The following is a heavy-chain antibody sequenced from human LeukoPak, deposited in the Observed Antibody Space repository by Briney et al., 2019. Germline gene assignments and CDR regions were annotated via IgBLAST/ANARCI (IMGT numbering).Heavy chain of an antibody. CDR2: INHSGST. D-gene: IGHD5-24*01. J-gene: IGHJ4*02. CDR1: GGSFSAYY. Sequence: PSETLSLTCAVYGGSFSAYYWSWIRQPPGKGLEWIGEINHSGSTNYNPSLKSRVNISVDTSKNQFSLKLSSVTAADTAVYFCARVNEMVAAFTSAFDSWGKGILVTVSA. CDR3: ARVNEMVAAFTSAFDS. V-gene: IGHV4-34*01.